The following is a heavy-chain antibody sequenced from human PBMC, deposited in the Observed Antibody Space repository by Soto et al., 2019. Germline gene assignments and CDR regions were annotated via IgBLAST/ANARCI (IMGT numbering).Heavy chain of an antibody. D-gene: IGHD2-2*01. CDR2: IYYSGST. J-gene: IGHJ4*02. CDR3: ARDSIFSSTSCYDGYIDY. CDR1: GGSISSGGYY. Sequence: SETLSLTCTVSGGSISSGGYYWSWIRQHPGKGLEWIGYIYYSGSTYYNPSLKSRVTISVDTSKNQFSLKLSSVTAADTAVYYCARDSIFSSTSCYDGYIDYWGQGTLVTVSS. V-gene: IGHV4-31*03.